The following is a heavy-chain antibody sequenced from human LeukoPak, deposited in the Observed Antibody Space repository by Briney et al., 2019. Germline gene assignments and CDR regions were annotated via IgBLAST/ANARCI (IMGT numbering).Heavy chain of an antibody. D-gene: IGHD3-10*01. V-gene: IGHV3-48*04. CDR3: AKGGSGSGSFFDY. J-gene: IGHJ4*02. CDR1: GFTFSSYS. Sequence: GGSLRLSCAASGFTFSSYSMNWVRQAPGKGLEWISYISGSGSVSYYEDSVKGRFTISRDNSKNSLYLQMNSLRTEDTALYYCAKGGSGSGSFFDYWGQGTLVTVSS. CDR2: ISGSGSVS.